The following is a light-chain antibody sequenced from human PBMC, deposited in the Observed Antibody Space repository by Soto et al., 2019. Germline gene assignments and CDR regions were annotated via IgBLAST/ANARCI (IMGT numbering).Light chain of an antibody. Sequence: EIMLTQSPGTLSLSPGERATLSCRASQSVSSSFLAWYQQRPGQAPRLLIYAASTTAPGIPDRFSGSGSGTDFTLTISRLEPEDFAVYYCQEYGTSRTFGQGTKVDIK. CDR1: QSVSSSF. CDR3: QEYGTSRT. V-gene: IGKV3-20*01. J-gene: IGKJ1*01. CDR2: AAS.